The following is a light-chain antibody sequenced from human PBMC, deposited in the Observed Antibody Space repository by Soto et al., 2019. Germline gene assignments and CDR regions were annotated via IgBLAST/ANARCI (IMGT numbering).Light chain of an antibody. Sequence: QSALTQPPSASGSPGQSVTISCTGTSSDVGGYDYVSWYQQHPGKAPKLMIYEVDKRPSGVPDRFSGSKSNNTASLTVSGPQTDDEADYYSSSYAGSNILFGTGTKVTVL. CDR3: SSYAGSNIL. CDR2: EVD. V-gene: IGLV2-8*01. J-gene: IGLJ1*01. CDR1: SSDVGGYDY.